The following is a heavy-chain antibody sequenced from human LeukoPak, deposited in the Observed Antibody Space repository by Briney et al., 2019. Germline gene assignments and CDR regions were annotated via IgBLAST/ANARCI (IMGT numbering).Heavy chain of an antibody. CDR3: ARLTESGGFDY. V-gene: IGHV5-51*01. CDR1: GYSFTSYW. D-gene: IGHD6-25*01. Sequence: GESLKISCKSSGYSFTSYWIGWVRQMPGKGLEWMGIIYGGDSETRYSPSFQGQVTMSADKAISSAYLQWSSLKASDTGMYFCARLTESGGFDYWGQGTLVTVSS. CDR2: IYGGDSET. J-gene: IGHJ4*02.